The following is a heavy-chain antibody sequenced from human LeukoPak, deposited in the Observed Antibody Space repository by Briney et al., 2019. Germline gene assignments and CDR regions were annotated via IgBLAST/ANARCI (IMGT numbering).Heavy chain of an antibody. CDR2: ISYDGSNK. D-gene: IGHD2-2*01. CDR1: GFIFSNYV. CDR3: AKALPDCSSTSCFDYYYYYMDV. J-gene: IGHJ6*03. Sequence: GGSLRLSCAASGFIFSNYVMNWVRQAPGKGLEWVAVISYDGSNKYYADSVKGRFTISRDNSKNTLYLQMNSLRAEDTAVYYCAKALPDCSSTSCFDYYYYYMDVWGKGTTVTVSS. V-gene: IGHV3-30*18.